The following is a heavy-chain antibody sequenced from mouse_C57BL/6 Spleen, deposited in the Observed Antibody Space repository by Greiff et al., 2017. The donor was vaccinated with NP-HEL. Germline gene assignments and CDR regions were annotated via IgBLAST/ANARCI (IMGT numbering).Heavy chain of an antibody. CDR1: GYTFTSYW. V-gene: IGHV1-55*01. J-gene: IGHJ4*01. CDR2: IYPGSGSP. Sequence: VQLQPPGAELVKPGASVKMSCQASGYTFTSYWITWVKPRPGQGLEWIGAIYPGSGSPNYNEKFKSKATLTVDTSSSTANSQLSNLTSVDSAVYYCASLYDWVMDYWGQGTSVTVSS. D-gene: IGHD2-12*01. CDR3: ASLYDWVMDY.